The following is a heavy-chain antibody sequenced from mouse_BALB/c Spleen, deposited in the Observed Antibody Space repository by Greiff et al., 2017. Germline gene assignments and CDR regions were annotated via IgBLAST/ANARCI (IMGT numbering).Heavy chain of an antibody. D-gene: IGHD2-14*01. CDR3: ARGRGYDDAFDY. CDR1: GFTFSSYA. Sequence: EVKLMESGGGLVKPGGSLKLSCAASGFTFSSYAMSWVRQTPEKRLEWVASISSGGSTYYPDSVKGRFTISRDNARNILYLQMSSLRSEDTAMYYCARGRGYDDAFDYWGQGTTLTVSS. V-gene: IGHV5-6-5*01. CDR2: ISSGGST. J-gene: IGHJ2*01.